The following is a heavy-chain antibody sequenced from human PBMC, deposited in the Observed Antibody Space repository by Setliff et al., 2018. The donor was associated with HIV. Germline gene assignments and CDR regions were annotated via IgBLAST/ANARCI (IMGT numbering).Heavy chain of an antibody. D-gene: IGHD3-16*01. CDR2: IVPVLGIT. J-gene: IGHJ4*02. CDR1: GGTFNNDA. CDR3: ARGGEGLAN. V-gene: IGHV1-69*10. Sequence: GASVKVSCKASGGTFNNDAISWVRQAPGQGLEWMGGIVPVLGITNYSPKFQGRVTMTRDTSTNTVYMELSSLTSEDTAVYYCARGGEGLANWGQGTLVTVSS.